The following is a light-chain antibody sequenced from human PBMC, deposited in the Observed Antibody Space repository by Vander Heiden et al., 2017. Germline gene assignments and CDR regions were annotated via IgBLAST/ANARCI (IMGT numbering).Light chain of an antibody. CDR3: QQCSNWPQT. CDR1: QSVSSY. J-gene: IGKJ1*01. CDR2: DAS. Sequence: EIVLTQSPATLSLSPGERATLSCRASQSVSSYLAWYQQKPGQAPRLLIYDASNRATRIPARFSDRGSGTDFTLTIISLDLADIAVSYCQQCSNWPQTFGQGTKVEIK. V-gene: IGKV3-11*01.